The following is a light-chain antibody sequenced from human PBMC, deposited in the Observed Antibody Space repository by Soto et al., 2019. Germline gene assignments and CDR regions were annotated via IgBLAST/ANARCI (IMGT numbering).Light chain of an antibody. CDR1: QSVSSN. CDR3: QQRSNWPQIT. V-gene: IGKV3-11*01. CDR2: GAS. Sequence: EIVMTQSPATLSVSPGERATLSCRASQSVSSNLAWYQQKPGQASRLLIYGASTRATGIPARFSGSGSGTDFTLTISSLEPEDFAVYYCQQRSNWPQITFGQGTRLEIK. J-gene: IGKJ5*01.